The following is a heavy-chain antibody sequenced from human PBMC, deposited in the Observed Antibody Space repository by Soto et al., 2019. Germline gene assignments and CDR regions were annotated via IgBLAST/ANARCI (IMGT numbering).Heavy chain of an antibody. Sequence: QVQLQESGPGLVKPSETLSLTCTVSGGSISSYYWSWIRQSPGKGLEWIGCIYYSGSTNYNPSLKSRVTISVDTSKHQCSLKLSSVTAADTAVYYCARGYSRSWPYWYFALWGRGTLVTVSS. V-gene: IGHV4-59*01. D-gene: IGHD6-13*01. CDR3: ARGYSRSWPYWYFAL. CDR1: GGSISSYY. J-gene: IGHJ2*01. CDR2: IYYSGST.